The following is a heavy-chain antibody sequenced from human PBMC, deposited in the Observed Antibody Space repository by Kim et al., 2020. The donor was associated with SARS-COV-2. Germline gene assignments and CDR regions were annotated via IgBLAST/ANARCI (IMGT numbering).Heavy chain of an antibody. CDR3: AKATYSSSSWFDP. Sequence: YADSVKGRFTITRDNSKNTLYLQRNSLRAEDTAVYYCAKATYSSSSWFDPWGQGTLVTVSS. J-gene: IGHJ5*02. D-gene: IGHD6-6*01. V-gene: IGHV3-30*02.